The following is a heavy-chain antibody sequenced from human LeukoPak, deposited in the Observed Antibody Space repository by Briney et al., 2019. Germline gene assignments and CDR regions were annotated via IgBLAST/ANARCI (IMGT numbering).Heavy chain of an antibody. J-gene: IGHJ5*02. CDR1: GYTFTSYD. D-gene: IGHD3-3*01. Sequence: GASVKVSCKASGYTFTSYDINWVRQATGQGLEWMGWMNPNSGNTGYAQKFQGRVTMTRNTSISTAYMELSSLRSEDTAVYYCARMATITIFGVVIPLNRYDPWGQGTLVTVSS. CDR2: MNPNSGNT. V-gene: IGHV1-8*01. CDR3: ARMATITIFGVVIPLNRYDP.